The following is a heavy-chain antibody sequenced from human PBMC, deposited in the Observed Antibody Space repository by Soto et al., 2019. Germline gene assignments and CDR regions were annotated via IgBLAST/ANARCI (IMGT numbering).Heavy chain of an antibody. CDR3: ARVGGLTGPILFDP. D-gene: IGHD1-20*01. J-gene: IGHJ5*02. V-gene: IGHV4-61*01. CDR1: GGSVSSGSYY. CDR2: IYYSGST. Sequence: QVQLQESGPGLVKPSETLSLTCTVSGGSVSSGSYYWSWIRQPPGKGLEWIGYIYYSGSTNYNPSLKRRVTISVDTSKNQFSLKLSSVTAADTAVYYCARVGGLTGPILFDPWGQGTLVTVSS.